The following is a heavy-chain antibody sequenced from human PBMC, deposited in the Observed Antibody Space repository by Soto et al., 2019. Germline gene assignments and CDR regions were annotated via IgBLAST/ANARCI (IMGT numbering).Heavy chain of an antibody. CDR2: ISEKGDTK. V-gene: IGHV3-23*01. J-gene: IGHJ6*02. CDR3: VKDRATIFGVVWKYGMDV. Sequence: ESGGGLVQPGGSLRLSCAASGFTFRSYAMAWVRQAPGKGLEWVSGISEKGDTKNYADPVRGRFTISRDNSMNTLDLLMNSLRAEDTAVYYCVKDRATIFGVVWKYGMDVWGQGTTVYVSS. CDR1: GFTFRSYA. D-gene: IGHD3-3*01.